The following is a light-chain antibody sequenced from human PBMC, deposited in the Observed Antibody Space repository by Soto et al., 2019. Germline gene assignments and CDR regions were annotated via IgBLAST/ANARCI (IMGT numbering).Light chain of an antibody. CDR3: CSYAGTYTLV. CDR2: DAS. V-gene: IGLV2-11*01. CDR1: SSDVGGYDF. Sequence: QSALTQPRSVSGSPGQSVTISCTGSSSDVGGYDFVSWYQQHPGKAPKLMISDASERPSGVPDRFSGSKSANTASLTISGLQAEDEADYYCCSYAGTYTLVFGGGTKLTVL. J-gene: IGLJ3*02.